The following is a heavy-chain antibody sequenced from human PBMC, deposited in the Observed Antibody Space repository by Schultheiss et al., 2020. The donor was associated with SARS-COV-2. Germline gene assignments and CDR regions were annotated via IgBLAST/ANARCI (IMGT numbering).Heavy chain of an antibody. CDR2: ISGSGGST. CDR1: GFTFSSYA. D-gene: IGHD3-22*01. Sequence: GGSLRLSCAASGFTFSSYAMSWVRQAPGKGLEWVSAISGSGGSTYYADSVKGRFTISRDNSKNTLYLQMNSLRAEDTAVYYCAKEGDTYYYDSSGTTIRRVYFQHWGQGTLVTVSS. V-gene: IGHV3-23*01. CDR3: AKEGDTYYYDSSGTTIRRVYFQH. J-gene: IGHJ1*01.